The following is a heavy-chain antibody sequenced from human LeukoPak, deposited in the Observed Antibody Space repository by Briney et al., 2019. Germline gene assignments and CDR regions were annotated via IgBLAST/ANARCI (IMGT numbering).Heavy chain of an antibody. J-gene: IGHJ5*02. CDR1: GFTFSSYW. CDR2: IKQDGSEK. D-gene: IGHD2-15*01. CDR3: ARAHLGYCSGGSCYYNR. Sequence: GGSPRLSCAASGFTFSSYWMSWVRQAPGKGLEWVANIKQDGSEKYYVDSVKGRFTISRDNAKNSLYLQMNSLRAEDTAVYYCARAHLGYCSGGSCYYNRWGQGTLVTVSS. V-gene: IGHV3-7*01.